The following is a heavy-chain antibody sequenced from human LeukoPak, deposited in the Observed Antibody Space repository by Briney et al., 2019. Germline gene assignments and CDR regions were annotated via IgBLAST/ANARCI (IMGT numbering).Heavy chain of an antibody. CDR2: IYYSGSS. J-gene: IGHJ3*02. Sequence: PSETLSLTCAVSGYSITSNSWWAWIRQPPGKGLEWIGYIYYSGSSYNNPYNPSLTSRVTMSVDTSKNQFSLKLDSVTEIDTAMYYCARNRAVSGNHGAFDIWGQGTMVTVSS. D-gene: IGHD6-19*01. V-gene: IGHV4-28*01. CDR1: GYSITSNSW. CDR3: ARNRAVSGNHGAFDI.